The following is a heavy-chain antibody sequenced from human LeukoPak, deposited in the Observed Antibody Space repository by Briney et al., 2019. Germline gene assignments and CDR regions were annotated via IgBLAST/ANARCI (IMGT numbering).Heavy chain of an antibody. CDR1: GGTFSSYT. Sequence: GSSVKVSCKASGGTFSSYTIGWVRQAPGQGLEWMGRIIPILGIANYAQKFQGRVTITADKSTSTAYMELSSLRSEDTAVYYCARDRVDYYDSSGYYDWAEYFQHWGQGTLVTVSS. J-gene: IGHJ1*01. CDR2: IIPILGIA. CDR3: ARDRVDYYDSSGYYDWAEYFQH. D-gene: IGHD3-22*01. V-gene: IGHV1-69*04.